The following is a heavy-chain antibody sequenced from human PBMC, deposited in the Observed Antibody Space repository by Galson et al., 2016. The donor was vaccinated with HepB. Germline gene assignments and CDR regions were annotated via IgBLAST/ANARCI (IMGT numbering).Heavy chain of an antibody. V-gene: IGHV3-74*01. CDR1: GFTFSNYW. Sequence: SLRLSCAASGFTFSNYWMHWVRQAPGKGLVWVSRINTDDSSTTYADSVKGRFTISRDNAKNTLYLQMNSLRAEDTAVYYCARSAAVAVVHRYYGMDVWGQGTTVTVSS. D-gene: IGHD6-19*01. CDR2: INTDDSST. CDR3: ARSAAVAVVHRYYGMDV. J-gene: IGHJ6*02.